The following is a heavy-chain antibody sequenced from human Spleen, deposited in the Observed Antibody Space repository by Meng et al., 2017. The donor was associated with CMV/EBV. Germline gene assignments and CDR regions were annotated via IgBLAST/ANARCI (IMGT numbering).Heavy chain of an antibody. CDR1: GFTFSSYS. D-gene: IGHD2-2*01. J-gene: IGHJ6*02. CDR3: ARDLVVPAAIQYYYHNYGMDV. V-gene: IGHV3-66*02. Sequence: GGSLRLSCAASGFTFSSYSMNWVRQAPGKGLEWVSDIYSAGNTYYADSVKGRFIISRDDSKNTLNLQMNSLRVEDTAIYYCARDLVVPAAIQYYYHNYGMDVWGQGTTVTVSS. CDR2: IYSAGNT.